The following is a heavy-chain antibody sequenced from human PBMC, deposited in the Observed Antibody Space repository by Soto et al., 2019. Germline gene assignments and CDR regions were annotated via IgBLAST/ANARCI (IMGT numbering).Heavy chain of an antibody. CDR2: IFYTGNT. J-gene: IGHJ4*02. Sequence: PSETLSLTCTISGIAIVNDNDHWGCIHQPPGKGREWIGCIFYTGNTYYKSSLESRITISVDTSKNQFSLNLRSVTAADTAVYYCVRLLDPLKYFDWMSHDFWGQGTQVTVSS. D-gene: IGHD3-9*01. V-gene: IGHV4-39*01. CDR1: GIAIVNDNDH. CDR3: VRLLDPLKYFDWMSHDF.